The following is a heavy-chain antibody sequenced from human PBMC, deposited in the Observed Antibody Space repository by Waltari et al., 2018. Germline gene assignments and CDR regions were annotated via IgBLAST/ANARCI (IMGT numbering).Heavy chain of an antibody. CDR2: IIPILWTA. V-gene: IGHV1-69*05. Sequence: QVQLVQSGAEVKKPGSSVKVSCKASGGTFSSYAISWVRQAPGQGLEWMGGIIPILWTANYAQKFQGRVTITTDESTSTAYMELSSLRSEDTAVYYCARPPLGHDAFDIWGQGTMVTVSS. J-gene: IGHJ3*02. CDR1: GGTFSSYA. CDR3: ARPPLGHDAFDI.